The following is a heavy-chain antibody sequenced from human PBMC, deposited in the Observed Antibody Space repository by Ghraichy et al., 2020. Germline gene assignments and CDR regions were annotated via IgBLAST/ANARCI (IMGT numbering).Heavy chain of an antibody. D-gene: IGHD1-26*01. J-gene: IGHJ4*02. V-gene: IGHV3-7*03. Sequence: LTCAASGFTFSNSWMNWVRQAPGKGLEWVASMNPDGSARYHADSVKGRFTISRDNAKNSLFLQMNSLRADDTAVYYCARDVGWSAFDFWAQGTMVTVSS. CDR1: GFTFSNSW. CDR2: MNPDGSAR. CDR3: ARDVGWSAFDF.